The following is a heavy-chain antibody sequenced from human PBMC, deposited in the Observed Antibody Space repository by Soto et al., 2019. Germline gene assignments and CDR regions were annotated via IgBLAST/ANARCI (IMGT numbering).Heavy chain of an antibody. CDR3: ARDMIACGGNPRGFDY. J-gene: IGHJ4*02. CDR2: IYYSGST. CDR1: GGSISSYY. Sequence: ASETLSLTCTVSGGSISSYYWSWIRQPPGKGLEWIGYIYYSGSTNYNPSLKSRVTISVDTSKNQFSLKLSSVTAADTAVYYSARDMIACGGNPRGFDYWGQGTLVTVSS. V-gene: IGHV4-59*01. D-gene: IGHD2-15*01.